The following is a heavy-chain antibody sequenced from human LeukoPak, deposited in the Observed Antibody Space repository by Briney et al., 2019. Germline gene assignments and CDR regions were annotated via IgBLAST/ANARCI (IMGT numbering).Heavy chain of an antibody. V-gene: IGHV3-74*01. J-gene: IGHJ5*02. Sequence: QPGGSLRLSCAASGFTFSSYWMHWVRQAPGKGLVWVSRINSDGSSTSYADSVKGRFTISRDNAKNTLYLQMNSLGAEDTAVYYCARGVGYCSSTSCYWWFDPWGQGTLVTVSS. D-gene: IGHD2-2*01. CDR1: GFTFSSYW. CDR2: INSDGSST. CDR3: ARGVGYCSSTSCYWWFDP.